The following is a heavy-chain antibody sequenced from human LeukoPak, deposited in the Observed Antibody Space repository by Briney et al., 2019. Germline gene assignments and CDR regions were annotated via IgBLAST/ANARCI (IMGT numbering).Heavy chain of an antibody. CDR1: GFTFSSYE. CDR3: AKGRGRIAVAGRNYFDY. D-gene: IGHD6-19*01. V-gene: IGHV3-48*03. Sequence: PGGSLRLSCAASGFTFSSYEMNWVRQAPGKGLEWVSYISSSGSTIYYADSVKGRFTISRANAKNSLYLQMNSLRAEDTAVYYCAKGRGRIAVAGRNYFDYWGQGTLVTVSS. CDR2: ISSSGSTI. J-gene: IGHJ4*02.